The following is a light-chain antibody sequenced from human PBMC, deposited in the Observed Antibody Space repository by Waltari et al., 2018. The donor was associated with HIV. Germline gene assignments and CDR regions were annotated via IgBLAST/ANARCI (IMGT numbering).Light chain of an antibody. Sequence: QSALTQPASVSGSPGQSITISCTGTSSDVGGYNFVSWFHNHPGTAPKVMIYEVRNRPSGVSNRFSGSKSGNTAALTISGLQAEDEADYYCSSYTSSSTLVFGGGTKLTVL. J-gene: IGLJ2*01. CDR2: EVR. V-gene: IGLV2-14*01. CDR3: SSYTSSSTLV. CDR1: SSDVGGYNF.